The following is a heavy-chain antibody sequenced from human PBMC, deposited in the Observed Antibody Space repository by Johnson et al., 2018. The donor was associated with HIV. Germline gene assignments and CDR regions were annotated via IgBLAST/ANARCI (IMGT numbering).Heavy chain of an antibody. CDR3: ARGGITMIVVVITTGAFDI. J-gene: IGHJ3*02. D-gene: IGHD3-22*01. Sequence: QVQLVESGGGVVQPGRSLRLSCAASGFTFSSYAMHWVRQAPVKGLEWVAVISYDGSNKYYADSVKGRFTISRDNSKNTLYLQMNSLRAEDTAVYYCARGGITMIVVVITTGAFDIWGQGTMVTVSS. V-gene: IGHV3-30*04. CDR1: GFTFSSYA. CDR2: ISYDGSNK.